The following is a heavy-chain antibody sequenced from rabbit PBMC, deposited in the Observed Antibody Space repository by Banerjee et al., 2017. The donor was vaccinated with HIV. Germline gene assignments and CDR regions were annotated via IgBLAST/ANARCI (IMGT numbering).Heavy chain of an antibody. CDR2: INGGSSGDT. J-gene: IGHJ4*01. V-gene: IGHV1S40*01. CDR1: GFSFSASYY. D-gene: IGHD2-1*01. Sequence: QSLEESGGDLVKPGASLTLTCTASGFSFSASYYMYWVRQAPGKGLEWIGCINGGSSGDTYYASWAKGRFTISKTSSTTVTLEMTSLTAADTATYFCARNPYGGYGNSRLDLWGPGTLVTVS. CDR3: ARNPYGGYGNSRLDL.